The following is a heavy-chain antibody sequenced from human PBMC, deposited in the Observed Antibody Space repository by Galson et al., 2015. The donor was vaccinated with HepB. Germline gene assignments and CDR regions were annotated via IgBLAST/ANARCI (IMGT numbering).Heavy chain of an antibody. Sequence: SLRLSCAASGFTFSSYWMSWVRQAPGKGLEWVANIKQDGSEKYYVDSVKGRFTISRDNAKNSLYLQMNSLRAEDTAVYYCARRGCSSTSCYRGGMDVWGQGTTVTVSS. CDR3: ARRGCSSTSCYRGGMDV. V-gene: IGHV3-7*05. D-gene: IGHD2-2*01. J-gene: IGHJ6*02. CDR1: GFTFSSYW. CDR2: IKQDGSEK.